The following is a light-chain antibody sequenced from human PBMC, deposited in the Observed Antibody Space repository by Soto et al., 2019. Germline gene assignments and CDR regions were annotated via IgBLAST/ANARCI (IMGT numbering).Light chain of an antibody. CDR1: SSDVGSYNL. CDR3: CSYSVGSTYV. CDR2: EGS. J-gene: IGLJ1*01. V-gene: IGLV2-23*01. Sequence: QSALTQPASVSGSPGQSITISCTGTSSDVGSYNLVSWYQQHPGKAPKLMIYEGSKRPSGVSNRFSGSKSGNTASLTISGLQAEDEADYYCCSYSVGSTYVFGNGTKVTVL.